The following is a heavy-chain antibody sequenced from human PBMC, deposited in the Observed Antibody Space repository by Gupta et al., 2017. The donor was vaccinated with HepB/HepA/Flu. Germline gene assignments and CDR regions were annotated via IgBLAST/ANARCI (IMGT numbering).Heavy chain of an antibody. V-gene: IGHV3-23*01. J-gene: IGHJ4*02. Sequence: EVQLLESGGGLVQPGGSLRLSCAASGFPFSSYAMSWVRQAPGKGLEWVSAISGSGGSTYYADSVKGRFTISRDNSKNTLYLQMNSLRAEDTAVYYCAKAPAATRLHFDYWGQGTLVTVSS. CDR1: GFPFSSYA. CDR3: AKAPAATRLHFDY. CDR2: ISGSGGST. D-gene: IGHD2-2*01.